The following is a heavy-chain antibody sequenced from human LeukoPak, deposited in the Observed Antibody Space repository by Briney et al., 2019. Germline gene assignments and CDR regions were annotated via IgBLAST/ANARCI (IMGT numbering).Heavy chain of an antibody. J-gene: IGHJ4*02. CDR2: INPNSGGT. Sequence: GASVKVSCKASGYTFNGYYMHWVRQAPGQGLEWMGWINPNSGGTNYAQKFQGRVTMTRDTSISTAYMELSRLRSDDTAVYYCARVPTGQGPAATIDYWGQGTLVTVSS. CDR1: GYTFNGYY. CDR3: ARVPTGQGPAATIDY. V-gene: IGHV1-2*02. D-gene: IGHD2-2*01.